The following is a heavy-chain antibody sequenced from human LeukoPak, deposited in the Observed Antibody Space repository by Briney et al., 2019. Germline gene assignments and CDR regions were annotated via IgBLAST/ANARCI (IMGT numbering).Heavy chain of an antibody. CDR2: ISSNGGST. Sequence: GGSLRLSCAASGFTFSSYAMHWVRQAPGKGLEYVSAISSNGGSTYYANSVKGRFTISRDNSKNTLYLQMGSLRAEDMAVYYCARDGSSSFHDAFDIWGQGTMVTVSS. CDR3: ARDGSSSFHDAFDI. CDR1: GFTFSSYA. V-gene: IGHV3-64*01. J-gene: IGHJ3*02. D-gene: IGHD6-13*01.